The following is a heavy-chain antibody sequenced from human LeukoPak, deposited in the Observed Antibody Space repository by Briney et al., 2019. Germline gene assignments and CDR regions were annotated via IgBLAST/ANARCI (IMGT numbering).Heavy chain of an antibody. CDR2: IYYSGST. CDR1: GGSISSYY. CDR3: ARDRDSSGWFDY. J-gene: IGHJ4*02. Sequence: SETLSLTCTVSGGSISSYYWSWIRQPPGKGLEWIGYIYYSGSTNYNPSLKSRVTISVDTSKNQFSLKLSSVTAADTAFCYCARDRDSSGWFDYWGQGALVTVSS. V-gene: IGHV4-59*01. D-gene: IGHD6-19*01.